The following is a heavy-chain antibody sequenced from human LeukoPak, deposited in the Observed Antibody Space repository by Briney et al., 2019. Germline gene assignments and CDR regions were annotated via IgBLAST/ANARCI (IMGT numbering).Heavy chain of an antibody. V-gene: IGHV3-30*18. CDR2: ISYDGSNK. D-gene: IGHD2-15*01. J-gene: IGHJ4*02. CDR1: GFTFSNAW. Sequence: GGSLRLSCAASGFTFSNAWMSWVRQAPGKGLGWVAVISYDGSNKYYADSVKGRFTISRDNSKNTLYLQMNSLRAEDTAVYYCAKAKKGYCSGGSCPSIDYWGQGTLVTVSS. CDR3: AKAKKGYCSGGSCPSIDY.